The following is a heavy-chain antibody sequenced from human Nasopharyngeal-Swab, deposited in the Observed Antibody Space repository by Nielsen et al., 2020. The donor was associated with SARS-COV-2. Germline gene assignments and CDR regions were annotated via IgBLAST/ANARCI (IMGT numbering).Heavy chain of an antibody. CDR1: GYSFTSYW. J-gene: IGHJ5*02. V-gene: IGHV5-10-1*01. CDR2: FDPSDSYT. Sequence: GESLKISCKGSGYSFTSYWITWVRQMPGKGLEWMGRFDPSDSYTNYSPSFQGHVTISADKSISTAYLQWSSLKPSDTAMYYCARHWSDPGNWFDPWGQGTLVTVSS. CDR3: ARHWSDPGNWFDP.